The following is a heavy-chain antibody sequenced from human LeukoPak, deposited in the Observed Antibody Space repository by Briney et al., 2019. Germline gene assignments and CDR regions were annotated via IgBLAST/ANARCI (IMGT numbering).Heavy chain of an antibody. J-gene: IGHJ5*02. CDR1: GFTFSSYG. CDR2: IYSGGST. D-gene: IGHD4-17*01. V-gene: IGHV3-66*01. CDR3: ARDYGDQS. Sequence: PGGSLRLSCAASGFTFSSYGMHWVRQAPGKGLEWVSVIYSGGSTYYADSVKGRFTISRDNSKNTLYLQMNSLRAEDTAVYYCARDYGDQSWGQGTLVIVSS.